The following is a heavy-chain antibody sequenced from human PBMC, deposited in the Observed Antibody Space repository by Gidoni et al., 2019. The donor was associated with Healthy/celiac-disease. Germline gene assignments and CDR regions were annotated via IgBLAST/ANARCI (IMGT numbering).Heavy chain of an antibody. CDR2: ISYDGSNK. D-gene: IGHD2-15*01. J-gene: IGHJ4*02. V-gene: IGHV3-30-3*01. CDR3: ARDQGYCSGGSCFATLYFDY. Sequence: QVQLVESGGGVVQPGRSLRLSWSTSGFTFSSYAMHWVRPAPGKGLECGAVISYDGSNKYYADAVKGRFTISRDNSKNTLYLQMNSLRAEDTAVYYCARDQGYCSGGSCFATLYFDYWGQGTLVTVSS. CDR1: GFTFSSYA.